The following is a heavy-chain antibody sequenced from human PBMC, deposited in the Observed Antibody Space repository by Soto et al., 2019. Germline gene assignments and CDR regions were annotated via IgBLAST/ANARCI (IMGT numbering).Heavy chain of an antibody. CDR2: IEHRGTT. CDR3: ATGWGFCDRNSCKSAFGH. Sequence: SVTLSLTCTVSGGFIRGSSYFWGWIRQPPGKGLEWIANIEHRGTTYYTPSLKSRVTISVDTSKNQFSLKLSSVTAADTAVYYCATGWGFCDRNSCKSAFGHWGQGTLVSVSS. V-gene: IGHV4-39*01. D-gene: IGHD2-21*01. CDR1: GGFIRGSSYF. J-gene: IGHJ4*02.